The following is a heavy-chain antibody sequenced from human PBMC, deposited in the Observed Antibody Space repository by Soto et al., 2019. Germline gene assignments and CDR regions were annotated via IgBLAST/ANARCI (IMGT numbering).Heavy chain of an antibody. J-gene: IGHJ6*02. Sequence: GSLRLSCAASGFTFSSYAMSWVRQAPGKGLEWVSAISGSGGSTYYADSVKGRFTISRDNSKNTLYLQMNSLRAEDTAVYYCAKTSAGYCSSTSCYRGHWGYYYGMDVWGQGTTVTVSS. V-gene: IGHV3-23*01. CDR1: GFTFSSYA. CDR2: ISGSGGST. CDR3: AKTSAGYCSSTSCYRGHWGYYYGMDV. D-gene: IGHD2-2*02.